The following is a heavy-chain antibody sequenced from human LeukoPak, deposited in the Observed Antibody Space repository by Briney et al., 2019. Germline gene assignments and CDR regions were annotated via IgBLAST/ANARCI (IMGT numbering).Heavy chain of an antibody. V-gene: IGHV4-39*07. CDR1: GGSISSSSYY. D-gene: IGHD1-26*01. CDR2: IYYSGST. J-gene: IGHJ4*02. CDR3: ARVRAYSPYLPDY. Sequence: SSETLSLTCTVSGGSISSSSYYWGWIRQPPGKGLEWIGSIYYSGSTYYNPSLKSRVTISVDTSKNQFSLKLSSVTAADTAVYYCARVRAYSPYLPDYWGQGTLVTVSS.